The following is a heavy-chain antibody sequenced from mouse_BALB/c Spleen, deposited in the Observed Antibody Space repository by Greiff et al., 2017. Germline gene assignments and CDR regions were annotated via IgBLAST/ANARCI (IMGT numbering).Heavy chain of an antibody. Sequence: EVQLQQSGTVLARPGASVKMSCKASGYSFTSYWMHWVKQRPGQGLEWIGAIYPGNSDTSYNQKFKGKAKLTAVTSASTAYMELSSLTNEDSAVYYCTREGGNSYAMDYWGQGTSVTVSS. V-gene: IGHV1-5*01. J-gene: IGHJ4*01. CDR2: IYPGNSDT. D-gene: IGHD2-1*01. CDR1: GYSFTSYW. CDR3: TREGGNSYAMDY.